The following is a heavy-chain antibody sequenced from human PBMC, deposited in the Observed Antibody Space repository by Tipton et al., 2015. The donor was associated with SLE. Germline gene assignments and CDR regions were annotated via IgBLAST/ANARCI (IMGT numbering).Heavy chain of an antibody. D-gene: IGHD3-16*01. CDR1: GGSIKHHY. Sequence: LRLSCIVSGGSIKHHYWRWIRQAPGMGLEWIGYIYYRGGTNYNPPLKSRVTISVDTSKNQFSLQVTSVTAADTAVYYCARGGARSKWLDPWGQGTLVTVSS. CDR2: IYYRGGT. CDR3: ARGGARSKWLDP. J-gene: IGHJ5*02. V-gene: IGHV4-59*11.